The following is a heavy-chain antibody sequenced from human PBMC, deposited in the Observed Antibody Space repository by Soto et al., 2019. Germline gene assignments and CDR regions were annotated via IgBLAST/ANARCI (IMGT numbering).Heavy chain of an antibody. V-gene: IGHV3-21*01. CDR3: ARDSPGGYLYYYYGMDV. J-gene: IGHJ6*02. D-gene: IGHD5-12*01. CDR2: ISSSSSYI. CDR1: GFTFSSYS. Sequence: PGRTLRLSCAASGFTFSSYSMNWVRQAPGKGLEWVSSISSSSSYIYYADSVKGRFTISRDNAKNSLYLQMNSLRAEDTAVYYCARDSPGGYLYYYYGMDVWGQGTTVAVSS.